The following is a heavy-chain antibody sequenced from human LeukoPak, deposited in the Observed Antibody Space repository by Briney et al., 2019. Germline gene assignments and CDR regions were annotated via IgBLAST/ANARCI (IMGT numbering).Heavy chain of an antibody. CDR1: GFTFSRHW. CDR2: IKEDGSEE. V-gene: IGHV3-7*01. CDR3: ARDYTGGWNDY. J-gene: IGHJ4*02. D-gene: IGHD7-27*01. Sequence: PGGSLRLSCAASGFTFSRHWMSWVRQVTGKGLECVAKIKEDGSEEHYVDSVKGRFTISRDNAKNSLYLQMNSLRAEDTAVYYCARDYTGGWNDYWGQGIRVTVSS.